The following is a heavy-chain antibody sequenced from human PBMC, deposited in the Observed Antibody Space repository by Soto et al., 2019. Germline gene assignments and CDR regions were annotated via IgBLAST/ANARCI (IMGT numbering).Heavy chain of an antibody. CDR2: INPNSGGT. V-gene: IGHV1-2*02. Sequence: ASVKVSCKASGYTFTGYYMHWVRQAPGQRLEWLGWINPNSGGTNYAQKFQGRVTMTRDTSISTAYMEPSSLRSDDTAIYYCTRRENDYWGQGTLVTVSS. CDR1: GYTFTGYY. CDR3: TRRENDY. J-gene: IGHJ4*02.